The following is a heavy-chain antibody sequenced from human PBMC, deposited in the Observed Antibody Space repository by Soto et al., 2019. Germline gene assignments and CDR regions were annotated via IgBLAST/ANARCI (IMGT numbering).Heavy chain of an antibody. V-gene: IGHV4-59*12. CDR1: GGSIDSYY. CDR3: ARDRWTARANWFDP. D-gene: IGHD3-16*02. Sequence: KPSETLSLTCTVFGGSIDSYYWSWTRQAPGKGLEWIGHISDSGTTNYNPSLGSRVTISVDRSRNLFSLKLSSVTAADTAVYFCARDRWTARANWFDPWGPGTLVTVS. J-gene: IGHJ5*02. CDR2: ISDSGTT.